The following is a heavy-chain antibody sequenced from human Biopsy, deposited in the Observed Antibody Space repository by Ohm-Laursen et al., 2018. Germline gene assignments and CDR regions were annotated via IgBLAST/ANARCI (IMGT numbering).Heavy chain of an antibody. Sequence: VKISCKASGFTFNRSAMQWVRQARGQRLEWIGWIVVCGGNTNYAQKFQERVTITRDMSTSTAYMELSSLRSEDTAVYYCASRPNCGGDCSSGFDYWGQGTLVTVSS. CDR1: GFTFNRSA. D-gene: IGHD2-21*02. J-gene: IGHJ4*02. V-gene: IGHV1-58*02. CDR2: IVVCGGNT. CDR3: ASRPNCGGDCSSGFDY.